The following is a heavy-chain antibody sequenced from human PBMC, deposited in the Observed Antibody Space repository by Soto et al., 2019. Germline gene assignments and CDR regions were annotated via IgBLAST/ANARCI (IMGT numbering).Heavy chain of an antibody. CDR3: ARLRMKLTGDRGFDY. CDR2: IIPIFGTA. Sequence: QVQLVQSGAEVKKPGSSVKVSCKASGGTFSSYAISWVRLDPGQGLEWMGGIIPIFGTANYAQKFQGRVTITADESTSPAYMELSRLSSEDTAVYYCARLRMKLTGDRGFDYWGPGTLVPLSS. D-gene: IGHD7-27*01. CDR1: GGTFSSYA. J-gene: IGHJ4*02. V-gene: IGHV1-69*01.